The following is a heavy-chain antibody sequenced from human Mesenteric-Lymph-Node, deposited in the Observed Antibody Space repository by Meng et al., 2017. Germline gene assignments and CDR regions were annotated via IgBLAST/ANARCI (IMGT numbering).Heavy chain of an antibody. J-gene: IGHJ6*02. Sequence: ASVKVSCKASGYTFTSYDINWVRQATGQGLEWMGWMNPNSGNTGYAQKFQGRVTMTRNTSISTAYMELSRLRSEDTTVYYCARGTLQWRIQGYYHYGTDVWGQGITVTVSS. D-gene: IGHD4-11*01. CDR1: GYTFTSYD. CDR2: MNPNSGNT. CDR3: ARGTLQWRIQGYYHYGTDV. V-gene: IGHV1-8*01.